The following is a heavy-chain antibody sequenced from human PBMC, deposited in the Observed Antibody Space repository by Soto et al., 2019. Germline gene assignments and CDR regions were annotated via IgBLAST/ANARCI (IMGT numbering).Heavy chain of an antibody. D-gene: IGHD6-13*01. J-gene: IGHJ4*02. CDR2: ISAYNGNT. V-gene: IGHV1-18*01. CDR1: GYTFTSYG. Sequence: ASVKVSCKASGYTFTSYGISWVRQAPGQGLEWMGWISAYNGNTNYAQKLQGRVTMTTDTSTSTAYMELRSLRSDDTAVFYCSIELGAAAAVYFVSWGQGPLVTVSS. CDR3: SIELGAAAAVYFVS.